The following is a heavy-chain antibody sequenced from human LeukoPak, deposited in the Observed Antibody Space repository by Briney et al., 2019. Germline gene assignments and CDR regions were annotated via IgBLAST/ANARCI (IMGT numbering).Heavy chain of an antibody. CDR3: AKATGGVVVPAANYYFDY. CDR1: GFTFDDYA. V-gene: IGHV3-9*01. Sequence: PGRSLRLSCAASGFTFDDYAMHWVRQAPGKGLEWVSGISWNSGSIGYADSVKGRFTISRDNAKNSLYLQMNSLRAEDTALYYCAKATGGVVVPAANYYFDYWGQGTLVTVSS. D-gene: IGHD2-2*01. CDR2: ISWNSGSI. J-gene: IGHJ4*02.